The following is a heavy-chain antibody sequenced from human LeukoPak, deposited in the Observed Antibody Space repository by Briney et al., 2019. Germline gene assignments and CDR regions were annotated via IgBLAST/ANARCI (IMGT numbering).Heavy chain of an antibody. Sequence: GESLKISCKGSGYSFTSYWIGSVRQMPGKSLERMGIIYPGDSDTRYSPSFQGQVTISADKSISTAYLQWSSLKASDTAMYYCARHTYYYDSRTLDYWGQGTLVTVSS. CDR2: IYPGDSDT. J-gene: IGHJ4*02. CDR1: GYSFTSYW. V-gene: IGHV5-51*01. D-gene: IGHD3-22*01. CDR3: ARHTYYYDSRTLDY.